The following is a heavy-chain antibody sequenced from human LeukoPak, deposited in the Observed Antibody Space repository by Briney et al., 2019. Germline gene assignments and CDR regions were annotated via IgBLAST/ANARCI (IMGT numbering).Heavy chain of an antibody. D-gene: IGHD3-9*01. CDR2: ITGGGSGI. V-gene: IGHV3-23*01. CDR3: AKWADYDVLPPYYVSDY. Sequence: SGGSLRLSCAASGFTFSNYAMSWVRQAPGKGLEWVSAITGGGSGIYYADSMKSRFTISRDNSKNTVYLQINSLRGEDTAVYYCAKWADYDVLPPYYVSDYWGQGTLVTVSS. J-gene: IGHJ4*02. CDR1: GFTFSNYA.